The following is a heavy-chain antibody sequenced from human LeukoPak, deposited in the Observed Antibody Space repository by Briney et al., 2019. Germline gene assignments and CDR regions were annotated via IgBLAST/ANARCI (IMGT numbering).Heavy chain of an antibody. J-gene: IGHJ6*03. CDR2: VYYSGST. CDR1: GASIRSNSYY. V-gene: IGHV4-39*02. D-gene: IGHD5-18*01. CDR3: ARDGYSLFYYYMDV. Sequence: PSETLSLTCSVSGASIRSNSYYWAWIRQPPGKGLEWIGTVYYSGSTYYNPSLKSRVTISVDTSNNQLSLKLTSVTAADTAVYYCARDGYSLFYYYMDVWGKGTTVTVSS.